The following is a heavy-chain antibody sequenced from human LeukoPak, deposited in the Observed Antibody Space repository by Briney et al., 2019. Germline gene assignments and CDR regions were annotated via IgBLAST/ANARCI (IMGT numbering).Heavy chain of an antibody. CDR1: GYSFTSYW. Sequence: GESLKISCKGSGYSFTSYWIGWVRQMPGKGLEWMGIIYPGDSDTRYSPSLQSQVTISADKSISTAYLQWSSLKASDTAMYYCARLGDDSSGYLDYWGQGTLVTVSS. V-gene: IGHV5-51*01. CDR3: ARLGDDSSGYLDY. D-gene: IGHD3-22*01. J-gene: IGHJ4*02. CDR2: IYPGDSDT.